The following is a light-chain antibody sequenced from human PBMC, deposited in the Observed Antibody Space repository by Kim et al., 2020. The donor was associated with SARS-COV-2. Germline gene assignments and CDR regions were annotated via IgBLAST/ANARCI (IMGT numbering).Light chain of an antibody. CDR2: EVS. Sequence: GQSVTIPSTGASSDVGSFNYVSWYQQHPGKAPNRIIHEVSKRPSGVPHRFSASKSGNTASLTVSGLQADDEADYYCSSYGGSNNVVFGGGTQLTVL. J-gene: IGLJ2*01. V-gene: IGLV2-8*01. CDR3: SSYGGSNNVV. CDR1: SSDVGSFNY.